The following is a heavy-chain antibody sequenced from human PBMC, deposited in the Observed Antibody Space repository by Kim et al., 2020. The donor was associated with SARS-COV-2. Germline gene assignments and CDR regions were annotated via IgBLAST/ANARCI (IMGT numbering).Heavy chain of an antibody. CDR2: ISYDGSNK. V-gene: IGHV3-30*04. CDR3: ARDSSSGYYDTPGY. D-gene: IGHD3-22*01. CDR1: GFTFSSYA. Sequence: GGSLRLSCAASGFTFSSYAMHWVRQAPGKGLEWVAVISYDGSNKYYADSVKGRFTISRDNSKNTLYLQMNSLRAEDTAVYYCARDSSSGYYDTPGYWVQGTLVTVSS. J-gene: IGHJ4*02.